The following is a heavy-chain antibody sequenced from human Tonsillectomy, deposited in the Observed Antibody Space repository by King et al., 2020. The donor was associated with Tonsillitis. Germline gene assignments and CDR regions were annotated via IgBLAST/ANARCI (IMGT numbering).Heavy chain of an antibody. CDR3: ARGTPGLLLSFGYFDN. CDR2: ISAYSGNT. D-gene: IGHD2-2*01. Sequence: QLVQSGAEVKKPGASVKVSCKASGYSFTSYGLSWVRQAPGQGLEWMGWISAYSGNTNYALKFQGRVTMTTDTSTSTAYMELRSLRSDDTAVYYCARGTPGLLLSFGYFDNRGQGTVDTVFS. V-gene: IGHV1-18*04. CDR1: GYSFTSYG. J-gene: IGHJ4*02.